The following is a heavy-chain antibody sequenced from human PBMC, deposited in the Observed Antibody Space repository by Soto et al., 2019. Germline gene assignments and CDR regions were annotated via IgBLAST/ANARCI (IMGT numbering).Heavy chain of an antibody. CDR2: ISAYNGNT. CDR1: GYTFTSYG. V-gene: IGHV1-18*01. D-gene: IGHD6-19*01. J-gene: IGHJ5*02. CDR3: ARVVYSSGWYGNWFDP. Sequence: ASLKVSCKASGYTFTSYGISWVRQAPGQGLEWMGWISAYNGNTNYAQKLQGRVTMTTDTSTSTAYMELRSLRSDDTAVYYCARVVYSSGWYGNWFDPWGQGTLVTVSS.